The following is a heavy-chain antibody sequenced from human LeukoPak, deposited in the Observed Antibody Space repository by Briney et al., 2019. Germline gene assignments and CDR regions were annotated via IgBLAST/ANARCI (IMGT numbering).Heavy chain of an antibody. CDR1: GGSISSYY. J-gene: IGHJ3*02. V-gene: IGHV4-4*07. CDR2: IYTSGST. D-gene: IGHD3-10*01. Sequence: PSETLSLTCTVSGGSISSYYWSWTRQPAGQGQERIGRIYTSGSTNYNPSLKSRVTMSVDTSKNQFSLKLSSVSAADAAVYYCARATCYGAGSSNGFDIWGQGTMVTVSS. CDR3: ARATCYGAGSSNGFDI.